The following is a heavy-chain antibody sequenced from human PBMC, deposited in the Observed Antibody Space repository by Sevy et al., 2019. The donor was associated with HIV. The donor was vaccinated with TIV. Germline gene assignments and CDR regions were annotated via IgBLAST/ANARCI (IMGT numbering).Heavy chain of an antibody. Sequence: ASVKVSCKASGYTFSDHFIHWVRPAPGQGLEWMGWINPNRGDTKYAQNFHGRVTLTRDTSIGSGYMELTSLRSDDTAVYYCATHGGYRYGSLLDYWGQGTLVTVSS. D-gene: IGHD5-18*01. CDR1: GYTFSDHF. V-gene: IGHV1-2*02. CDR2: INPNRGDT. CDR3: ATHGGYRYGSLLDY. J-gene: IGHJ4*02.